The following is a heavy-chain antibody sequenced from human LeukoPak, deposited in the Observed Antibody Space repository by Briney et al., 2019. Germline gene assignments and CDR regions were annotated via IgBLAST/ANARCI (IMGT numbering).Heavy chain of an antibody. V-gene: IGHV3-43*02. CDR2: ISGDGGST. CDR3: AKGLYGDYPPYFDY. Sequence: GGSLRLSCAASGFTFYDYAMHWVRQAPGKGLEWVSLISGDGGSTYYADSVKGRFTIYRDNSKNSLYLQMNSLRTEDSALYYCAKGLYGDYPPYFDYWGQGTLVTVSS. D-gene: IGHD4-17*01. CDR1: GFTFYDYA. J-gene: IGHJ4*02.